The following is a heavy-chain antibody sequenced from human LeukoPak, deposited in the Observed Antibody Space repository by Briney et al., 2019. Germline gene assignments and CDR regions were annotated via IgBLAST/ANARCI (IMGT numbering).Heavy chain of an antibody. J-gene: IGHJ4*02. CDR2: ISSSSSYI. D-gene: IGHD1-14*01. Sequence: GGSLRLSCAASGFTFSSYEMNWVRQAPGKGLEWVSSISSSSSYIYYADSVKGRFTISRDNAKNSLYLQMNSLRAEDTAVYYCARSPITAPKAPFDYWDQGTLVTVSS. CDR1: GFTFSSYE. V-gene: IGHV3-21*01. CDR3: ARSPITAPKAPFDY.